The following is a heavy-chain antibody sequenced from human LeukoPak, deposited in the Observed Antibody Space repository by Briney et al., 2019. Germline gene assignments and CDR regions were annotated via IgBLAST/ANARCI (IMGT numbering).Heavy chain of an antibody. CDR3: ARSKMVRGDFFDY. J-gene: IGHJ6*04. CDR1: GGSISSSSYY. V-gene: IGHV4-39*07. CDR2: IYYSGST. Sequence: PSETLSLTCTVSGGSISSSSYYWGWIRQPPGKGLEWIGSIYYSGSTYYNPSLKSRVTISVDTSKNQFSLKLSSVTAADTAVYYCARSKMVRGDFFDYWGKGTTVTVSS. D-gene: IGHD3-10*01.